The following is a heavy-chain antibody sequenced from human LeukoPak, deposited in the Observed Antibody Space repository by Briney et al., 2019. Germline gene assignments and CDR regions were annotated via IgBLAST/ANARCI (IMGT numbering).Heavy chain of an antibody. CDR1: GFNFGSYS. J-gene: IGHJ4*02. Sequence: LSGGSLRLSCAASGFNFGSYSMTWVRQAPGKGLEWVSVMSADSATTFYADSVKGRFTISRDNAKNTVFLQMSSLRAEDTALYYCAKDYAVGSIDYWGQGTLVTVSS. V-gene: IGHV3-23*01. D-gene: IGHD3-16*01. CDR2: MSADSATT. CDR3: AKDYAVGSIDY.